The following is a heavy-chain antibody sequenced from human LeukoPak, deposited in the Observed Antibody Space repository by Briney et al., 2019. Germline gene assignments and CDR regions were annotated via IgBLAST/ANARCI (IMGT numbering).Heavy chain of an antibody. Sequence: SETLSLTCTVSGGSISSYYWSWIRQPPGKGLEWIGYIYYSGSTNYNPSLKSRVNISADTSKNQFSLKLSSVTAADTAVYYCARRYCSTINCYYFDYWGQGTLVTVSS. CDR1: GGSISSYY. J-gene: IGHJ4*02. V-gene: IGHV4-59*12. CDR3: ARRYCSTINCYYFDY. CDR2: IYYSGST. D-gene: IGHD2-2*01.